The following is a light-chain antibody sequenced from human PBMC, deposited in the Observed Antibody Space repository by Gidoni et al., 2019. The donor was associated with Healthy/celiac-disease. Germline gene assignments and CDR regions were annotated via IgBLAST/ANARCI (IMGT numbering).Light chain of an antibody. V-gene: IGLV6-57*04. CDR2: EEN. CDR3: QSDDSSNPVV. J-gene: IGLJ2*01. CDR1: SGSLASNY. Sequence: FMLTQPPSVSESPVPTVTISCTRSSGSLASNYVQWYQQRPGSAPTTVIYEENQRPAGVPDRFAGAIDRSSNSASLTISGLKTEDEADYYGQSDDSSNPVVVGGGTKLTVL.